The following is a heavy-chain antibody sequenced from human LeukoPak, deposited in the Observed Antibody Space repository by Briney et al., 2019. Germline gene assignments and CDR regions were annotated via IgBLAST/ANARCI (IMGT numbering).Heavy chain of an antibody. CDR2: IYYSGST. V-gene: IGHV4-59*08. CDR3: ARQGELAYCGSGTNFDY. J-gene: IGHJ4*02. D-gene: IGHD3-10*01. CDR1: GGSISSYY. Sequence: PSETLSLTCTVSGGSISSYYWSWIRQPPGKGLEWIGYIYYSGSTNYNPSLKSRVTISVDTSKNQFSLKLSSVTAADTAVYYCARQGELAYCGSGTNFDYWGQGTLVTVSS.